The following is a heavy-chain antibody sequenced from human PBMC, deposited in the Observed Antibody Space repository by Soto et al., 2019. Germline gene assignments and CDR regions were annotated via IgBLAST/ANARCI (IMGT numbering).Heavy chain of an antibody. CDR2: IIPFFGTP. D-gene: IGHD2-21*02. CDR1: GGTFSNDA. J-gene: IGHJ4*02. Sequence: VHLVQSGAEVKNSGSSVRVSCTASGGTFSNDAISWLRQAPGQGLQWLGRIIPFFGTPDYSQSFRGRLTITADESTGTAYMDLRSLSSDDTAVYYCAREVVTETTLGYFDYWGQGTLVTVSS. CDR3: AREVVTETTLGYFDY. V-gene: IGHV1-69*01.